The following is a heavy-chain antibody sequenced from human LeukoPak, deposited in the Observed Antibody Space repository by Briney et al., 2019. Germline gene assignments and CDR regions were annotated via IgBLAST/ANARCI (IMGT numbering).Heavy chain of an antibody. CDR2: INWNSGSI. CDR3: AKGHRLTIFGVVIH. J-gene: IGHJ4*02. D-gene: IGHD3-3*01. V-gene: IGHV3-9*01. Sequence: PGGSLRLSCAVSGFTFDDYAMHWVRQAPGKGLEWVSGINWNSGSIGYADSVKGRFTISRDNAKNSLYLQMNSLRAEDTALYYCAKGHRLTIFGVVIHWGQGTLVTVSS. CDR1: GFTFDDYA.